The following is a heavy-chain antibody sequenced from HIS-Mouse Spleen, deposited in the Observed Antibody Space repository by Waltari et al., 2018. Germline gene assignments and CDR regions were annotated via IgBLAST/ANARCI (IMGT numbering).Heavy chain of an antibody. V-gene: IGHV3-30*18. CDR1: GFTFSSYG. CDR3: AKDRGTRILNDANYDSSGDY. J-gene: IGHJ4*02. D-gene: IGHD3-22*01. CDR2: ISYDGRNK. Sequence: QVQLVESGGGVVQPGRSLRLSCAASGFTFSSYGMHWVRQAPGKGLEWVKVISYDGRNKDYADSVKGRFTISRDNSKNTLYLQMNSLRAEDTAVYYCAKDRGTRILNDANYDSSGDYWGQGTLVTVSS.